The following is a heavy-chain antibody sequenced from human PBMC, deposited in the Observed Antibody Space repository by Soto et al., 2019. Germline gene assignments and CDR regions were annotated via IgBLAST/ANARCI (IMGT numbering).Heavy chain of an antibody. D-gene: IGHD3-3*01. J-gene: IGHJ6*02. V-gene: IGHV4-34*01. CDR2: INHSGST. CDR3: ARVYDFWSGYFTYGMDV. CDR1: GGSFSGYY. Sequence: SETLSLTCAVYGGSFSGYYWSWIRQPPGKGLEWIGEINHSGSTNYNPSLKSRVTISVDTSKNQFSLKLSSVTAADTAVYYCARVYDFWSGYFTYGMDVWGQGTTVTVSS.